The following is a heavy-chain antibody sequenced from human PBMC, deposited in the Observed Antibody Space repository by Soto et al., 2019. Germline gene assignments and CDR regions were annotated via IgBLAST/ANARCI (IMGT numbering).Heavy chain of an antibody. CDR2: IYYSGST. Sequence: QVQLQESGPGLVKPSETLSLTCTVSGGSISSYYWSWIRQPPGKGLEWIGYIYYSGSTNYNPSLKSRVTISVDTSKNQFSLKLSSVTAADTAVYYCARHREHGDSWYYYMDVWGKGTTVTVSS. D-gene: IGHD4-17*01. V-gene: IGHV4-59*08. CDR1: GGSISSYY. J-gene: IGHJ6*03. CDR3: ARHREHGDSWYYYMDV.